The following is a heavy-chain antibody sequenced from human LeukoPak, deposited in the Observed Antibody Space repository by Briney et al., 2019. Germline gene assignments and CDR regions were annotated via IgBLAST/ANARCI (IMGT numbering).Heavy chain of an antibody. CDR2: IDSGGST. CDR3: ARDYREGSSWEFDY. J-gene: IGHJ4*02. Sequence: GGSLRLSCAASGFTVSSNYMSWVRQAPGEGLEWVSIIDSGGSTYCADSVKGRFTISRDNSKNTLYLQMNSLRAEDTAVYYCARDYREGSSWEFDYWGQGTLVTVSS. CDR1: GFTVSSNY. V-gene: IGHV3-53*01. D-gene: IGHD6-13*01.